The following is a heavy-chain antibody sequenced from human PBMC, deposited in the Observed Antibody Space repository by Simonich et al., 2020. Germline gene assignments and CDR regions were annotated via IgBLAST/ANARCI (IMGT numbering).Heavy chain of an antibody. Sequence: QVQLHESGPGLVKPSETLSLTCTVSGGSISSYYWSWIRQPPRKGLEWIGYIYYSGSTNYNPSLKIRVTISVDTSKNQFSLKLSTVTAADTAVYYCARSLGYYYYYYGMDVWGQGTTVTVSS. CDR3: ARSLGYYYYYYGMDV. J-gene: IGHJ6*02. CDR2: IYYSGST. CDR1: GGSISSYY. D-gene: IGHD1-26*01. V-gene: IGHV4-59*08.